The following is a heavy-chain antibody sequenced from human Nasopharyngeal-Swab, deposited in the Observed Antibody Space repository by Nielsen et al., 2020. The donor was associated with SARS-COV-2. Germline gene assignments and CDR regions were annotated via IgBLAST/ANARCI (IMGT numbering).Heavy chain of an antibody. CDR1: GYTFTSYA. J-gene: IGHJ6*02. V-gene: IGHV7-4-1*02. D-gene: IGHD3-9*01. CDR2: INTNTGNP. CDR3: ARESYDILTGPSYYYGMDV. Sequence: ASVKVSCKASGYTFTSYAMNWVRQAPGQGLEWMGWINTNTGNPTYAQGFTGRFVFSLDTSVSTAYLQINSLKAEDTAVYYCARESYDILTGPSYYYGMDVWGQGTTVTVSS.